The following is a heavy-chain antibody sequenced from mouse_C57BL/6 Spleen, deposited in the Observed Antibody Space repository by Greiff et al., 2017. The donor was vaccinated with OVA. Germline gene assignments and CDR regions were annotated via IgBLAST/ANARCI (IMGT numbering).Heavy chain of an antibody. CDR3: AIRSDYGNYVGIAMDY. CDR1: GYTFTSYW. J-gene: IGHJ4*01. Sequence: QVHVKQPGAELVKPGASVKVSCKASGYTFTSYWMHWVKQRPGQGLEWIGRIHPSDSDTNYNQKFKGKATLTVDKSSSTAYMQLSSLTSEDSAVYYCAIRSDYGNYVGIAMDYWGQGTSVTVSS. D-gene: IGHD2-1*01. CDR2: IHPSDSDT. V-gene: IGHV1-74*01.